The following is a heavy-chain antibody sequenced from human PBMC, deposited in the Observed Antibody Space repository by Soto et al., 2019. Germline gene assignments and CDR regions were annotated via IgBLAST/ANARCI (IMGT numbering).Heavy chain of an antibody. J-gene: IGHJ4*03. Sequence: PSETLSLTCTVSGDSISSADYYWSWILQTPGKGLEWIGHIFYSGTTYYNPSLKSRLTISVDTSKHHFSLRLTSVTAADTVVSYCARDIWVAPELYYYRMAFWGQGTQVTVSS. CDR3: ARDIWVAPELYYYRMAF. CDR2: IFYSGTT. CDR1: GDSISSADYY. V-gene: IGHV4-30-4*01. D-gene: IGHD5-12*01.